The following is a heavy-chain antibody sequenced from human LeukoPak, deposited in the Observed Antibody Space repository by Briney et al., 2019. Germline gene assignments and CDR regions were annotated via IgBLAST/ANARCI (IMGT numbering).Heavy chain of an antibody. J-gene: IGHJ4*02. CDR3: ARDIEDSAL. V-gene: IGHV4-30-2*01. Sequence: SETLSLTCAVYGGSFSGYSWSWIRQPPGKGLEWIGYIYHSGSTYYNPSLKSRVTISVDRSKNQFSLKLSSVTAADTAVYYCARDIEDSALWGQGTLVTVSS. CDR1: GGSFSGYS. CDR2: IYHSGST.